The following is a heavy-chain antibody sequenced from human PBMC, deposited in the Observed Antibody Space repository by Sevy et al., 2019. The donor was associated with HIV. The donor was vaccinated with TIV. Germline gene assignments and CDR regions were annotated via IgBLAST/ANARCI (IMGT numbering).Heavy chain of an antibody. CDR3: ARAGENLYYSYYDY. CDR2: TIPTFETA. CDR1: GDTLRKHA. V-gene: IGHV1-69*13. D-gene: IGHD3-10*01. J-gene: IGHJ4*02. Sequence: ASVKVSCKASGDTLRKHAISWVRQAPGKSLEWMGGTIPTFETANFPRKFQDRVTITGDESTGTVYMELSCLRSEDRAVYYCARAGENLYYSYYDYWGQGTLVTVSS.